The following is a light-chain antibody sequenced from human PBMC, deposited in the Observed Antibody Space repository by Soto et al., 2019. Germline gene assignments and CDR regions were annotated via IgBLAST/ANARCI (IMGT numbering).Light chain of an antibody. J-gene: IGLJ3*02. CDR3: AAWDDSLNGWV. V-gene: IGLV1-44*01. CDR2: SNN. Sequence: QSVRTQPPSASGTPGQRVTSSCSGSSSNIGSNTVNWYQQLPGTAPKLLIYSNNQRPSGVPDRFSGSKSGTSASLAISGLQSEDEADYYCAAWDDSLNGWVFGGETKLTVL. CDR1: SSNIGSNT.